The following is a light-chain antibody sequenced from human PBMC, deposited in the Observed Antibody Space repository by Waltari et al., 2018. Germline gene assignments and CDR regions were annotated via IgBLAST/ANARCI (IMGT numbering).Light chain of an antibody. CDR1: QSVLYTSNYHNY. CDR3: QQYYSAPYT. V-gene: IGKV4-1*01. CDR2: WAS. J-gene: IGKJ2*01. Sequence: DIVMTQSPDYLSVSLGERATINCKSSQSVLYTSNYHNYLAWYQQKPGQPPKLLLYWASTRESGVPDRFSGSGSGTDFTLSISTLQAEDVAVYYCQQYYSAPYTFGQGTRLEIK.